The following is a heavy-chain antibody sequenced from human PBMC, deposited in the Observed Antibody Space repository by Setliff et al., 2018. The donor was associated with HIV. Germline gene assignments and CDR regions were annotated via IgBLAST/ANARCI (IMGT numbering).Heavy chain of an antibody. CDR1: GFSFSSYW. Sequence: GGSLRLSCAGSGFSFSSYWMTWVRQAPGKGLEWVANINQNGGSRNYVDSVKGRFTISRDNAKDSLYLQMNNLRAEDTAVYYSARDATRGGDMDVWGKGTTVTVSS. CDR3: ARDATRGGDMDV. J-gene: IGHJ6*03. V-gene: IGHV3-7*01. CDR2: INQNGGSR. D-gene: IGHD2-15*01.